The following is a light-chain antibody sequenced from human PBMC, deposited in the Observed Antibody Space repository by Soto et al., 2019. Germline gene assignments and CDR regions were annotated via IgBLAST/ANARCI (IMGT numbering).Light chain of an antibody. CDR1: KLGEKS. V-gene: IGLV3-1*01. J-gene: IGLJ2*01. CDR3: QAWNYTTAV. Sequence: SSELTQPPSVSVSPGQTASITCSGDKLGEKSASWYQQKPGQSPVLVIYQDNKRPSGIPDRFSGSNSGNTATLTISGPQAMDEADYYCQAWNYTTAVFGGGTKLTVL. CDR2: QDN.